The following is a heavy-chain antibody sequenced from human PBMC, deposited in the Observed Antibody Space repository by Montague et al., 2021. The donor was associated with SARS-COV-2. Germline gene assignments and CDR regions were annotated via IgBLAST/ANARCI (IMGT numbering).Heavy chain of an antibody. Sequence: SLRLSCAASGFTFSSYGMHWVRQAPGKGLEWVAVIWYDGSNKYYADSVKGRFTISRDNSKNTLYLQMNSLRAEDTAVYYCARGYSSGWYVDYFDYWGQGTLVTVSS. V-gene: IGHV3-33*01. J-gene: IGHJ4*02. CDR3: ARGYSSGWYVDYFDY. CDR1: GFTFSSYG. D-gene: IGHD6-19*01. CDR2: IWYDGSNK.